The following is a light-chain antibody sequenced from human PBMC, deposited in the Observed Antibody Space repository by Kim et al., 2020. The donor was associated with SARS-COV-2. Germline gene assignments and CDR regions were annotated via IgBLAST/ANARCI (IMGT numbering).Light chain of an antibody. CDR3: TSYTSSITWV. CDR1: SSDVGGYSF. Sequence: QSALTQPAPVSGSPGQSITISCTGTSSDVGGYSFVSWYQQHPGKAPKLMIYAVTKRPSGVSNRFSGSKSGNTASLTISGLQAEDEADYYCTSYTSSITWVFGGGTQLTVL. CDR2: AVT. V-gene: IGLV2-14*01. J-gene: IGLJ3*02.